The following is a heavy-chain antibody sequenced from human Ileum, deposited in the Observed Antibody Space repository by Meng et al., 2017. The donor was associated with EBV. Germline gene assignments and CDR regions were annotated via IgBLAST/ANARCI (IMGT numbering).Heavy chain of an antibody. CDR2: INHSGST. D-gene: IGHD3-22*01. Sequence: QVQLQKWGPGLLKPSGTLSLTCAVYGGFFSGYYWSWIRQSPGKGLEWIGEINHSGSTNYNPSLKSRVTISVDTSKNQFSLKLTSVTAADTAVYYCAREARSSGYHPGIGPWGQGTLVTVSS. CDR3: AREARSSGYHPGIGP. J-gene: IGHJ5*02. CDR1: GGFFSGYY. V-gene: IGHV4-34*02.